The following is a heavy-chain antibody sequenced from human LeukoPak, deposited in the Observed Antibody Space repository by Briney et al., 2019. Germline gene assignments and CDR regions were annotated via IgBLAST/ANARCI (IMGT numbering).Heavy chain of an antibody. CDR3: ASWDIVVVPAANSDY. CDR1: GYTFTGYY. V-gene: IGHV1-2*02. D-gene: IGHD2-2*01. Sequence: ASVKVSCKASGYTFTGYYMHWVRQAPGQGLEWMGWINPNSGGTNYAQKFQGRVTMTRDTSISTAYMELSRLRSDDTAMYYCASWDIVVVPAANSDYWGQGTLVTVSS. CDR2: INPNSGGT. J-gene: IGHJ4*02.